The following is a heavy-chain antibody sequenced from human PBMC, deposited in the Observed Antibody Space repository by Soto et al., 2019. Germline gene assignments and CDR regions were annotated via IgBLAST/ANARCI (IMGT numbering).Heavy chain of an antibody. V-gene: IGHV4-59*01. Sequence: SETLSLTCTVSCGSIISYYWSWIRQPPGKGLEWIGYIYYSGSTNYNPSLKSRVTISVDTSKNQFSLKLSSVTAADTAVYYCARGSWELPDYYYGMDVWGQGTTVTVSS. CDR1: CGSIISYY. CDR2: IYYSGST. CDR3: ARGSWELPDYYYGMDV. D-gene: IGHD1-26*01. J-gene: IGHJ6*02.